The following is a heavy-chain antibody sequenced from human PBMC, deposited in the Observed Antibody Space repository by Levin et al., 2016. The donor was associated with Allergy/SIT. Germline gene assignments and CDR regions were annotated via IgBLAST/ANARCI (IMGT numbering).Heavy chain of an antibody. J-gene: IGHJ3*01. V-gene: IGHV3-23*01. CDR2: IRGRSRET. CDR1: GFTFNTYA. D-gene: IGHD1-26*01. CDR3: AKAIIVGSTNDALDF. Sequence: GESLKISCATSGFTFNTYAVSWVRQAPGKGLEWVSTIRGRSRETFYADSVKGRFVISTDNSKNTLYLQMNNLRVEDTAIYFCAKAIIVGSTNDALDFWGQGTMVTVSS.